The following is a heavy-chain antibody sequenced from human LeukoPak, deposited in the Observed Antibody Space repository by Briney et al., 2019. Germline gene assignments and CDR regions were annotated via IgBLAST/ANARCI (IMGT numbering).Heavy chain of an antibody. CDR2: VYYSGST. CDR3: ARQRSSTWSLGY. J-gene: IGHJ4*02. Sequence: SETLSLTCTVSGGSISSSFWSWIRQPPGKGLEWIGYVYYSGSTNYNPSLKSRVTISVDTSKNQFSLKLSSVTAADTAVYFCARQRSSTWSLGYWGKRILVTVSS. CDR1: GGSISSSF. D-gene: IGHD6-13*01. V-gene: IGHV4-59*08.